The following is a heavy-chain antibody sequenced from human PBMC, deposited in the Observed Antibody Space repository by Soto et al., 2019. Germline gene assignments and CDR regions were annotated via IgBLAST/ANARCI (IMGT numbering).Heavy chain of an antibody. J-gene: IGHJ4*02. CDR2: ISARGGSL. V-gene: IGHV3-23*01. CDR1: GFSFSSYA. D-gene: IGHD5-12*01. Sequence: EVQLLESGGGLVQPGGSLRLSCAASGFSFSSYAMVWVRQAPGKGLEWVSVISARGGSLYFADPVKGRFTISRDNSKNVLSLEMNSLRADDTATNFCAKGSIEYSASVDNWGQGTLVVVSS. CDR3: AKGSIEYSASVDN.